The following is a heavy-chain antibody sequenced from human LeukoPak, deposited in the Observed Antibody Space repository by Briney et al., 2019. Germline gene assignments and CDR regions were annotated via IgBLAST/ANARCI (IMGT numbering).Heavy chain of an antibody. CDR2: ISRSSSTI. J-gene: IGHJ3*02. Sequence: PGGSLRLSCAASGFTFSSYSMNWVRQAPGKGLEWVSYISRSSSTISYADSVKGRFTISRDNAKNSLYLQMNSLRDEDTAVYYCARDSASGSYLHAFDIWGQGTMVSVST. V-gene: IGHV3-48*02. D-gene: IGHD1-26*01. CDR1: GFTFSSYS. CDR3: ARDSASGSYLHAFDI.